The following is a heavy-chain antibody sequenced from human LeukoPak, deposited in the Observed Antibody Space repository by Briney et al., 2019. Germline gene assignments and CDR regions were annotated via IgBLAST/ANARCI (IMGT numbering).Heavy chain of an antibody. CDR1: GFTFSGYS. J-gene: IGHJ4*02. Sequence: PGGSLRLSCAASGFTFSGYSMHWVRQAPEKGLEWVSSIISSSSYIYYADSVKGRFTISRDNVKNSLYLQMNSLRAEDTAVYYCARDNDFWSGYVDYWGQGTLVTVSS. V-gene: IGHV3-21*01. D-gene: IGHD3-3*01. CDR2: IISSSSYI. CDR3: ARDNDFWSGYVDY.